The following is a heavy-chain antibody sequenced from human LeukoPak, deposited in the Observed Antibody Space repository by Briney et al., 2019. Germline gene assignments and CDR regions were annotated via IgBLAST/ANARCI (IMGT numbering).Heavy chain of an antibody. D-gene: IGHD4-17*01. Sequence: GGSLRLSCAASGFTVSSNYMSWFRQAPGKGLEWVSAISGSGGSTYYADSVKGRFTISRDNSKNTLYRQMNSLRAEDTAVYYCAKDQWWSTVTYYYYYYYYMDVWGKGTTVTISS. V-gene: IGHV3-23*01. CDR2: ISGSGGST. CDR3: AKDQWWSTVTYYYYYYYYMDV. J-gene: IGHJ6*03. CDR1: GFTVSSNY.